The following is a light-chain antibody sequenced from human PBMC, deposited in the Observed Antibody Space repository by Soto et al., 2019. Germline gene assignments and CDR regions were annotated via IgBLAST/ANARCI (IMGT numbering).Light chain of an antibody. CDR3: QQRSDWPLT. V-gene: IGKV3-11*01. CDR2: DAS. J-gene: IGKJ4*01. CDR1: QSVSSY. Sequence: EIVLTQSPATLSVSPGERVTLSCRASQSVSSYFAWYQQKPGLAPRLLIYDASTRAAGIPARFSGSGSGTDFTLIISSLEPDDFAVYYCQQRSDWPLTFGGGTKVEIK.